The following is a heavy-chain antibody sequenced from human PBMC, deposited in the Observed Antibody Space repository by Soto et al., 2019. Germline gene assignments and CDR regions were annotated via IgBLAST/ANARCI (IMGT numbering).Heavy chain of an antibody. Sequence: QLQLQESGPGLVKPSETLSLTCTVSGGSISSNSYYWGWIRQPPGKGLEWIGSIYYSGSTYYNPSLKSRVTISVDTSKNQFSLKLSSVTAADTAVYYCARQTEYSSSWYHFDYWGQGTLVTVSS. V-gene: IGHV4-39*01. J-gene: IGHJ4*02. D-gene: IGHD6-13*01. CDR3: ARQTEYSSSWYHFDY. CDR2: IYYSGST. CDR1: GGSISSNSYY.